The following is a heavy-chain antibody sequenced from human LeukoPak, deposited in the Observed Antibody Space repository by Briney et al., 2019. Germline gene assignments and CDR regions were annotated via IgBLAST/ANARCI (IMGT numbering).Heavy chain of an antibody. CDR1: GFTFSSYG. Sequence: PGRSLRLSCAASGFTFSSYGMHWVRQAPGKGLEWVAVISYDGSNKYYADSVKGRFTISRDNSKNTLYLQMNSLRAEDTAVYYCASNSRHTLDYWGQGTLVTVSS. J-gene: IGHJ4*02. V-gene: IGHV3-30*03. CDR3: ASNSRHTLDY. CDR2: ISYDGSNK. D-gene: IGHD6-13*01.